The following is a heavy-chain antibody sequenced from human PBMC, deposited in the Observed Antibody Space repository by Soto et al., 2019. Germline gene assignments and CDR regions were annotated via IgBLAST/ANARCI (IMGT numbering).Heavy chain of an antibody. CDR2: INHSGST. Sequence: QVQLQQWGAGLLKPSETLSLTCAVYGGSFSGYYWSWIRQPPGKGLEWIGEINHSGSTNYNPSLKSRVXXSXDXXKNQFSLKLSSVTAADTAVYYCARGPRRFPRLLDYWGQGTLVTVSS. V-gene: IGHV4-34*01. CDR3: ARGPRRFPRLLDY. CDR1: GGSFSGYY. D-gene: IGHD2-15*01. J-gene: IGHJ4*02.